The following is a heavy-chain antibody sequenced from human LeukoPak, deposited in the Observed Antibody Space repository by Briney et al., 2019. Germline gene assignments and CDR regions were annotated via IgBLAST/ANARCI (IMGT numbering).Heavy chain of an antibody. Sequence: SQTLSLTCTVSGDSISSGSYYWAWIRQPAGKGLEWIGRMYTSGSTDYNPSLKSRVTISVDTSKNQFYMKLNSVTAADTAVYYCARMGATTPGSANPDYWGQGTLVTVSS. J-gene: IGHJ4*02. D-gene: IGHD3-10*01. CDR1: GDSISSGSYY. CDR2: MYTSGST. V-gene: IGHV4-61*02. CDR3: ARMGATTPGSANPDY.